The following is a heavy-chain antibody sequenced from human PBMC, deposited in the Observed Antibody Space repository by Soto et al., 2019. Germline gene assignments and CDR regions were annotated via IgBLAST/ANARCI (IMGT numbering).Heavy chain of an antibody. Sequence: QVHLQESGPGLVKPSETLSLTCTVSGGSISSDYWTWVRQPPGKGLEWIGYRYYSGTAKYNSSLKSRVTISVDTSKNQFYLKLSSVTVADTAVYYCARLSVADGFDPGGQGIQVPVSS. CDR3: ARLSVADGFDP. V-gene: IGHV4-59*01. J-gene: IGHJ5*02. CDR1: GGSISSDY. D-gene: IGHD2-15*01. CDR2: RYYSGTA.